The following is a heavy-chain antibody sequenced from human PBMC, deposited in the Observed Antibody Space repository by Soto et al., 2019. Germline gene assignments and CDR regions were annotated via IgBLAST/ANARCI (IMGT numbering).Heavy chain of an antibody. CDR1: GFTFSSYA. CDR3: AKTVLRFLEGNYYYMDV. CDR2: ISGSGGST. J-gene: IGHJ6*03. Sequence: EVQLLESGGGLVQPGGSLRLSCAASGFTFSSYAMSWVRQAPGKGLEWVSAISGSGGSTYYADSVKGRFTISRDNSKNTLDLQMNSLRAEDTAVYYCAKTVLRFLEGNYYYMDVWGKGTTVTVSS. V-gene: IGHV3-23*01. D-gene: IGHD3-3*01.